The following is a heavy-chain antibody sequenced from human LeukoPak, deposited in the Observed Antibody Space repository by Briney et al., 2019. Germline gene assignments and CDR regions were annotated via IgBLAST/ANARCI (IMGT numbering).Heavy chain of an antibody. Sequence: ASVKVSCKASGYTFTSYGISWVRQAPGQGLEWMGWISAYNGNTNYAQKLQGRVTMTTDTSTSTAYMELRSLRSDDTAVYYCARDEIAVTSPGKVDYWGQGTLVTVSS. CDR2: ISAYNGNT. CDR1: GYTFTSYG. V-gene: IGHV1-18*01. D-gene: IGHD6-19*01. J-gene: IGHJ4*02. CDR3: ARDEIAVTSPGKVDY.